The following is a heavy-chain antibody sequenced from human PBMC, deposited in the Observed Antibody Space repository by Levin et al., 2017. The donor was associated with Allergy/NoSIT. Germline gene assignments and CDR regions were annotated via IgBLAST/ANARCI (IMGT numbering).Heavy chain of an antibody. CDR3: ARGLDGGSSPYIDY. V-gene: IGHV4-31*03. D-gene: IGHD6-13*01. Sequence: SQTLSLTCTVSGGSISSGNYYWSWIRQHPGKGLEWIGYIYYSGSTYYNPSLKSRVTISVDTSKNQFSLNLSSVTAADTAVYYCARGLDGGSSPYIDYWGQGTLVTVSS. J-gene: IGHJ4*02. CDR1: GGSISSGNYY. CDR2: IYYSGST.